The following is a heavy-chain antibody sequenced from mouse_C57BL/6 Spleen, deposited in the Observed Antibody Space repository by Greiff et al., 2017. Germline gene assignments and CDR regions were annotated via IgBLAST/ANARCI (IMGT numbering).Heavy chain of an antibody. Sequence: QVQLQQPGAELVMPGASVKLSCKASGYTFTSYWMHWVKQRPGQGLEWIGEIDPSDSYTNYNQKFKGKSTLTVDKSSSTAYMQLSSLTSEDSAVYYCARGGSATVVAHFGYWGQGTTLTVAS. J-gene: IGHJ2*01. CDR3: ARGGSATVVAHFGY. CDR1: GYTFTSYW. V-gene: IGHV1-69*01. CDR2: IDPSDSYT. D-gene: IGHD1-1*01.